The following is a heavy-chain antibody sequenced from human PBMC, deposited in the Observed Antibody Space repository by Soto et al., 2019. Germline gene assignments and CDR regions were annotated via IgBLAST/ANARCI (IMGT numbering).Heavy chain of an antibody. D-gene: IGHD1-1*01. CDR2: IFYSGTT. Sequence: SETLSLTCTVSGGSISSGDYYWSWIRQTPGKGLEWIGHIFYSGTTYYNPSLKSRLTISVDTSKNHFSLRLTSVTAADTAVYYCARDLWVEPELYYYGMDVWGQGTTVTVSS. CDR3: ARDLWVEPELYYYGMDV. V-gene: IGHV4-30-4*01. CDR1: GGSISSGDYY. J-gene: IGHJ6*02.